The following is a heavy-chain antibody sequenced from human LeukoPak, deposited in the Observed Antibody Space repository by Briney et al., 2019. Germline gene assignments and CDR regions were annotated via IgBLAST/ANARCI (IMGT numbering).Heavy chain of an antibody. CDR3: ASDVLRYCDWSFDY. Sequence: GGSLRLSCAASGFTFSSYAMSWVRQAPGKGLEWVSAIRGSGGSTYYADSVKGRFTISRDNSKNTLYLQMNSLRAEDTAVYYCASDVLRYCDWSFDYWGQGTLVTVSS. CDR2: IRGSGGST. J-gene: IGHJ4*02. CDR1: GFTFSSYA. D-gene: IGHD3-9*01. V-gene: IGHV3-23*01.